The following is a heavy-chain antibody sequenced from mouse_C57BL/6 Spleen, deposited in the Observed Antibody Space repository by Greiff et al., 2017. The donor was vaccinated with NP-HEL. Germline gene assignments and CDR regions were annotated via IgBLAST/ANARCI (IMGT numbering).Heavy chain of an antibody. CDR2: ISSGSSTI. Sequence: EVKLVESGGGLVKPGGSLKLSCAASGFTFSDYGMHWVRQAPEKGLEWVAYISSGSSTIYYADTVKGRFTISRDNAKNTLFLQMTSLRSEDTAMYYYARRGNSAWFAYWGQGTLVTVSA. CDR1: GFTFSDYG. CDR3: ARRGNSAWFAY. D-gene: IGHD2-1*01. J-gene: IGHJ3*01. V-gene: IGHV5-17*01.